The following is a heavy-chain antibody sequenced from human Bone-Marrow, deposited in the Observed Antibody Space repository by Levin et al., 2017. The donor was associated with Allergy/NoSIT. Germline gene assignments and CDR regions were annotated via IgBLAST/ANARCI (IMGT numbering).Heavy chain of an antibody. CDR2: IKSKTDGETT. J-gene: IGHJ5*02. Sequence: GESLKISCGASGFTFSNAWMNWVRQAPGKGLEWVGRIKSKTDGETTDYAAPVIGRCTISRDDSKNTLYLQMNSLKAEDTAVYYCTKDIWSTSWGQGTLVTVSS. V-gene: IGHV3-15*07. D-gene: IGHD3-3*01. CDR1: GFTFSNAW. CDR3: TKDIWSTS.